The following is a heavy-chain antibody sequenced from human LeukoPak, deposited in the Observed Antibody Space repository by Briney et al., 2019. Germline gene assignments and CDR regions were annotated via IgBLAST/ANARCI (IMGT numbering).Heavy chain of an antibody. CDR3: VRGRLASGSCLDY. V-gene: IGHV3-30-3*01. CDR2: VSADGSNK. D-gene: IGHD1-26*01. CDR1: GFTFSSFV. J-gene: IGHJ4*02. Sequence: GGSLRLSCAASGFTFSSFVLHWVRQAPGKGLEWVAVVSADGSNKYFADSVKGRFTVSRDNSRNTLNLQMSSLRTEDTALYYCVRGRLASGSCLDYWGQGTLVTVSS.